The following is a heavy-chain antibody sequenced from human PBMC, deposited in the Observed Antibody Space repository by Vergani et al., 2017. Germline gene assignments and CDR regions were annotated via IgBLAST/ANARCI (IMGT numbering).Heavy chain of an antibody. J-gene: IGHJ6*02. D-gene: IGHD2-2*03. CDR3: ARVDGEDGMDV. Sequence: QVQLQESGPGLVKPSQTLSLTCSVSGDSISSYYWSWIRQPPGKGLEWIGYIYYSGSTNYNPSLKSRVTISVDTSKNQFSLKLSSVTAADTAVYYCARVDGEDGMDVWGQGTTVTVSS. CDR2: IYYSGST. CDR1: GDSISSYY. V-gene: IGHV4-59*01.